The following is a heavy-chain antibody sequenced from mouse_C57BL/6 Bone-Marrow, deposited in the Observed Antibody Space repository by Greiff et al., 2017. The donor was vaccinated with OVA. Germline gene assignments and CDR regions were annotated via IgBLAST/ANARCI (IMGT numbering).Heavy chain of an antibody. CDR1: GFTFSSYT. D-gene: IGHD3-2*02. V-gene: IGHV5-9*01. CDR3: ARRDSSGYVTFAY. CDR2: ISGGGGNT. J-gene: IGHJ3*01. Sequence: EVQGVESGGGLVKPGGSLKLSCAASGFTFSSYTMSWVRQTPEKRLEWVATISGGGGNTYYPDSVKGRFTISRDNAKNTLYLQMSSLRSEDTALYYCARRDSSGYVTFAYWGQGTLVTVSA.